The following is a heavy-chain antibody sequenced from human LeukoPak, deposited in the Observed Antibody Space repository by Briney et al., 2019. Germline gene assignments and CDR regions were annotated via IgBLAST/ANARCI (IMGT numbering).Heavy chain of an antibody. CDR1: GGSISSYY. D-gene: IGHD5-12*01. V-gene: IGHV4-59*08. Sequence: ASETLSLTCTVSGGSISSYYWSWIRRPPGKGLEWIGYIYYTGSTSYNPSLKSRVTISLDTSKSQFSLRLTSVTAADTAVYCCASHGSSGHDPLTWGQGTLVTVSS. CDR2: IYYTGST. CDR3: ASHGSSGHDPLT. J-gene: IGHJ4*02.